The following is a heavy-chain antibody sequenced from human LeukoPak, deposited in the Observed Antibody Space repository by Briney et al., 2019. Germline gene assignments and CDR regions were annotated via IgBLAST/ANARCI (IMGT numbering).Heavy chain of an antibody. CDR1: GYTFTSYG. Sequence: ASVKVSCKASGYTFTSYGISWVRQAPGQGLEWMGRIIPIFGTANYAQKFQGRVTITTDESTSTAYMELSSLRSEDTAVYYCARDLDTALEFDYWGQGTLVTVSS. CDR3: ARDLDTALEFDY. J-gene: IGHJ4*02. D-gene: IGHD5-18*01. CDR2: IIPIFGTA. V-gene: IGHV1-69*05.